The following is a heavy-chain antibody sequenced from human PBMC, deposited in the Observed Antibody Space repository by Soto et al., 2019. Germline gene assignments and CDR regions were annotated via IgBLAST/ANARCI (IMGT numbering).Heavy chain of an antibody. J-gene: IGHJ4*02. CDR1: GGSIGSGDYY. CDR3: ARDRIRGGYFFDF. CDR2: IFHSGRI. V-gene: IGHV4-31*03. D-gene: IGHD3-10*01. Sequence: QVQLQESGPGLVKPSQTLSLTCTVSGGSIGSGDYYWTWIRQHPGKGLEWIGYIFHSGRIYYNPSLKSRAAILLDTSKNQFSLKLSSVTVADTAVYYCARDRIRGGYFFDFWGQGILVSVSS.